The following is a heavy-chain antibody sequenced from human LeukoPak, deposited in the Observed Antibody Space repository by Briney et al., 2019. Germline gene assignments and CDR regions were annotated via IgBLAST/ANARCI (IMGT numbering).Heavy chain of an antibody. CDR1: GFTFSSYS. Sequence: GVSLRLSCAASGFTFSSYSMNWLRQAPGKGLEGVSYISSSGSTIYYADSVKGRFTISRDSAKSSLYLQMKSLRAEDTAVYSCSGRLDYWGQGTLVTVSS. V-gene: IGHV3-48*01. CDR2: ISSSGSTI. J-gene: IGHJ4*02. D-gene: IGHD6-19*01. CDR3: SGRLDY.